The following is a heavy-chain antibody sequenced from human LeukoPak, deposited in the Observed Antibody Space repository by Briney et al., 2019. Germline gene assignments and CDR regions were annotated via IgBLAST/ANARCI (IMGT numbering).Heavy chain of an antibody. Sequence: RSLRLSCAASGFTFSGYGMHWVRQVPGKGLEWVAVISYDGSNKYYADSVKGRFTISRDTSKNTLFLQMNSLRAEDTAVYYCAKDKGLLRGLFDYWGQGTLVTVSS. CDR2: ISYDGSNK. CDR3: AKDKGLLRGLFDY. D-gene: IGHD3-10*01. J-gene: IGHJ4*02. V-gene: IGHV3-30*18. CDR1: GFTFSGYG.